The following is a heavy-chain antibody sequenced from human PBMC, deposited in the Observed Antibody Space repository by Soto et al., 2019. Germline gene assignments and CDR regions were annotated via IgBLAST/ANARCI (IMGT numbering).Heavy chain of an antibody. CDR1: GFTFSVFA. CDR2: ITGSGERA. J-gene: IGHJ4*02. CDR3: AKERMLLWFGQFNV. Sequence: GGSLRLSCDASGFTFSVFAMGWVRQAPGKGLEWIATITGSGERAFYADSVKGRFTVSRDNSKTTLSLQMDSLRAEDTATYYCAKERMLLWFGQFNVWGRGALVTVSS. D-gene: IGHD3-10*01. V-gene: IGHV3-23*01.